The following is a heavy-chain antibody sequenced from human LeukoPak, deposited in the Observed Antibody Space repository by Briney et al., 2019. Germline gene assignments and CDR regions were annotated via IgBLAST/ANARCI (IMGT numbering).Heavy chain of an antibody. V-gene: IGHV3-30*04. CDR2: ISYAGSNK. Sequence: PGGSLRLSCAASGFTFSSYAMHWVRQAPGKGLAWVAVISYAGSNKYYADSVKGRFTISRDNSKNTLYLQMNGLRAEDTAVYYCARDKGTIFGVITYYFHYWGKGTMVTVSS. D-gene: IGHD3-3*01. J-gene: IGHJ4*02. CDR3: ARDKGTIFGVITYYFHY. CDR1: GFTFSSYA.